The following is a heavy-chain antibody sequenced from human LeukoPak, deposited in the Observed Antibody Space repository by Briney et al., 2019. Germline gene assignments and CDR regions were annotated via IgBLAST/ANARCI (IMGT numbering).Heavy chain of an antibody. CDR2: IYTSGST. CDR1: GGSISSGSYY. CDR3: ARDLYYYDSSGYYLWGFDI. J-gene: IGHJ3*02. D-gene: IGHD3-22*01. Sequence: SETLSLTCTVSGGSISSGSYYWSWIRQPAGKGLXXXGRIYTSGSTNYNPSLKSRVTISVDTSKNQFSLKLSSVTAADTAVYYCARDLYYYDSSGYYLWGFDIWGQGTMVTVSS. V-gene: IGHV4-61*02.